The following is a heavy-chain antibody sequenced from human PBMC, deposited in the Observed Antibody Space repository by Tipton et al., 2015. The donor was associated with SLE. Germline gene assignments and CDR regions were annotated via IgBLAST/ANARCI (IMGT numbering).Heavy chain of an antibody. CDR1: GGSISSDDYY. V-gene: IGHV4-61*08. CDR2: IDYSGTT. D-gene: IGHD3-22*01. Sequence: LRLSCTVSGGSISSDDYYWSWIRQPPGKGLEWIGYIDYSGTTTYNPSLKSRLTVSVDTSKNQFSLKLSSVTAADTAVYYCARDEYRYDATGYHLLGHFDFWGQGTLVTVSS. J-gene: IGHJ4*02. CDR3: ARDEYRYDATGYHLLGHFDF.